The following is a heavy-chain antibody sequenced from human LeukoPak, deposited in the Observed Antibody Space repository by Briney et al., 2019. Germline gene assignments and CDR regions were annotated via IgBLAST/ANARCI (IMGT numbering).Heavy chain of an antibody. CDR2: INHSGST. J-gene: IGHJ4*02. D-gene: IGHD3-9*01. Sequence: PSETLSLTCAVCGGSFSGYYWSWIRQPPGKGLEWIGEINHSGSTNYNPSLKSRVTISVDTSKNQFSLKLSSVTAADTAVYYCARGEFELRYFDWSLDYWGQGTLVTVSS. CDR1: GGSFSGYY. CDR3: ARGEFELRYFDWSLDY. V-gene: IGHV4-34*01.